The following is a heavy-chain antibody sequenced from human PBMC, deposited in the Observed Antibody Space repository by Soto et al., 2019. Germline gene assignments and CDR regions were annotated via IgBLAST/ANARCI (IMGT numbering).Heavy chain of an antibody. D-gene: IGHD6-13*01. J-gene: IGHJ4*02. CDR1: GDSVSSATVA. CDR2: TYYASTWIN. CDR3: ARSIQSSRIFDY. V-gene: IGHV6-1*01. Sequence: SQTRSLTCXISGDSVSSATVAWNWIRQSPSRGLEWLGRTYYASTWINEYALSVRSRISINPDTSKNQFSLQLYSLTPEDTAIFYCARSIQSSRIFDYWGQGALGTVSS.